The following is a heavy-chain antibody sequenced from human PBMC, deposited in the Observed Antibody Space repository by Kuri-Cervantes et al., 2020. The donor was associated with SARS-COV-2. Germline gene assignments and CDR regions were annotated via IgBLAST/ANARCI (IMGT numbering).Heavy chain of an antibody. CDR3: ARDQGDDILTGLYYYYGMDV. CDR2: INPNSGGT. Sequence: ASVKVSCKASGYTFTGYYMHWVRQAPGQGLEWKGWINPNSGGTNYAQKFQGRVTMTRDTSISTAYMELRSLRSDDTAVYYCARDQGDDILTGLYYYYGMDVWGQGTTVTVSS. CDR1: GYTFTGYY. D-gene: IGHD3-9*01. V-gene: IGHV1-2*02. J-gene: IGHJ6*02.